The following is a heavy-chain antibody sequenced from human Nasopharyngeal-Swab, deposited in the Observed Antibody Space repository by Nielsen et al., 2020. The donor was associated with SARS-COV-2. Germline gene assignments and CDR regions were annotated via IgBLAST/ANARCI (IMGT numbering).Heavy chain of an antibody. CDR3: VRGSYGHYDS. V-gene: IGHV3-21*06. CDR2: ISPTSDYI. J-gene: IGHJ5*01. Sequence: GGSLRLSCAASGFTFSSYTMNWVRQAPGKGLEWVSSISPTSDYIYYAESVKGRFTISRDNAKNSLFLQMNSLRAEETAIYCCVRGSYGHYDSWGQGALITVSS. D-gene: IGHD4-17*01. CDR1: GFTFSSYT.